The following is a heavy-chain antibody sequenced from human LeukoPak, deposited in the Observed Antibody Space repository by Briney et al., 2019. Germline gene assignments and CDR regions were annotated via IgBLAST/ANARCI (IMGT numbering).Heavy chain of an antibody. CDR1: GFTFSSYA. V-gene: IGHV3-30-3*01. D-gene: IGHD2-15*01. CDR2: ISYDGSNK. Sequence: GGSLRLSCAASGFTFSSYAMHWVRQAPGKGLEWVAVISYDGSNKYYADSVKGRFTISRDNSKNTLYLQMNSLRAEDTAVYYCAKDLARYCSGGSCYGPFDPWGQGTLVTVSS. J-gene: IGHJ5*02. CDR3: AKDLARYCSGGSCYGPFDP.